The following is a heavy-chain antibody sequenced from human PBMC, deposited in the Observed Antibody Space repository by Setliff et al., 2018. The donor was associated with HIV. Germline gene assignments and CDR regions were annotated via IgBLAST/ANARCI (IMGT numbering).Heavy chain of an antibody. Sequence: SQTLSLTCTVSGGSISSGSNYWSWIRQPAGKGLEWIGHIYTSGSTNYNPALKSRVTISVDTSKNQFYLKLSAVTAADTAVYYCARILLYASSAYFVNAFDIWGQGTVVTVSS. V-gene: IGHV4-61*09. CDR3: ARILLYASSAYFVNAFDI. J-gene: IGHJ3*02. CDR1: GGSISSGSNY. D-gene: IGHD3-22*01. CDR2: IYTSGST.